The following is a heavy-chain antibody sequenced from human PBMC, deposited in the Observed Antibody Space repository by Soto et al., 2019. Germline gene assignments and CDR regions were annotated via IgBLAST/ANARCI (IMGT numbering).Heavy chain of an antibody. J-gene: IGHJ6*02. CDR2: INPNSGGT. CDR1: GYTFTVYY. V-gene: IGHV1-2*04. Sequence: ASVKVSCTASGYTFTVYYMHWVRQAPGQGLEWMGWINPNSGGTNYAQKFQGWVTISRDDSISIAYLQMDSLKTEDTAVYYCTSTIFGVVIPGGYYYGMDVWGQGTTVTVSS. CDR3: TSTIFGVVIPGGYYYGMDV. D-gene: IGHD3-3*01.